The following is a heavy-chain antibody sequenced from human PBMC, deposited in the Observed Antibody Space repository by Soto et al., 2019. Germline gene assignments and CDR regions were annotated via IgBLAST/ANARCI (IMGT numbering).Heavy chain of an antibody. CDR3: AKVRTGTTNEFYFDY. J-gene: IGHJ4*02. CDR2: ISGSGGST. CDR1: GFTFSSYA. Sequence: GGSLRLSCAASGFTFSSYAMSWVRQAPGKGLEWVSAISGSGGSTYYADSVKGRFTISRDNSKNTLYLQMNSLRAEDTAVYYCAKVRTGTTNEFYFDYWGQGTLVTVSS. V-gene: IGHV3-23*01. D-gene: IGHD1-7*01.